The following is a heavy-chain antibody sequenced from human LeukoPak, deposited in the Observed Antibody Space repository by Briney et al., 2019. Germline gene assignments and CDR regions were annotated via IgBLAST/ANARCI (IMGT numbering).Heavy chain of an antibody. CDR1: RFTFSACD. CDR3: VKVDFGVYGF. J-gene: IGHJ4*02. Sequence: GGSLRLSCSASRFTFSACDMHWVRQAPGTGLEYVSAITSNGGSTYYADSVKGRFTISRDNSKNMLYLQMSSLRPEDTAVYYCVKVDFGVYGFWGQGSLVTVSS. V-gene: IGHV3-64D*09. CDR2: ITSNGGST. D-gene: IGHD4-17*01.